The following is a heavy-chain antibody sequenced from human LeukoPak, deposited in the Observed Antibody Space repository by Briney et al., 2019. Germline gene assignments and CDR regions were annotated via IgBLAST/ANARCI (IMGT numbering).Heavy chain of an antibody. Sequence: GGSLRLSCAASGFTFSSYGMHWVRQAPGKGLEWVAVISHDGSNKYYADSVKGRFTISRDNSKNTLYLQMNSLRAEDTAVYYCAKAPMYSSSSGPFDYWGQGTLVTVSS. V-gene: IGHV3-30*18. D-gene: IGHD6-6*01. J-gene: IGHJ4*02. CDR1: GFTFSSYG. CDR3: AKAPMYSSSSGPFDY. CDR2: ISHDGSNK.